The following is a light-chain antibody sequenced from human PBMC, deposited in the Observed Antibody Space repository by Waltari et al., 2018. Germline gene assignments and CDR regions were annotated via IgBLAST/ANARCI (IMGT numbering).Light chain of an antibody. CDR1: QSVNIY. CDR3: QQYNSYQYT. V-gene: IGKV3-11*01. Sequence: ETVLTQSPATLSLSPGERATLSCRASQSVNIYLTWYQQKPGQAPPLLIYDTSNRATGIPARFSGSGSGTDFTLTISSLEPDDFATYYCQQYNSYQYTFGQGTKLEIK. J-gene: IGKJ2*01. CDR2: DTS.